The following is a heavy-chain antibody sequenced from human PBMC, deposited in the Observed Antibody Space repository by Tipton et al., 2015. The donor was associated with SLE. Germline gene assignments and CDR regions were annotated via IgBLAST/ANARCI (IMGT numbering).Heavy chain of an antibody. Sequence: SLRLSCAASGFTVSNSFMSWVRQAPGKGLEWVSVIYSGGATYYADSVKGQFTISRDNAKNSLYLQMNSLRDEDTAVYYCARAPRGDYWGQGTLVTVSS. D-gene: IGHD3-16*01. CDR1: GFTVSNSF. CDR3: ARAPRGDY. CDR2: IYSGGAT. V-gene: IGHV3-66*01. J-gene: IGHJ4*02.